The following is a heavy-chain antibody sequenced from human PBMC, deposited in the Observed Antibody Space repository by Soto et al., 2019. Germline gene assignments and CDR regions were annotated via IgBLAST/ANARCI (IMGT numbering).Heavy chain of an antibody. CDR1: GFTFSNYA. Sequence: EVQLVESGGGLVQPGVSLRLSCEASGFTFSNYAMSWVRQGPGKGLEWVSTVGDGGGRTYYADSVKGRFTISRDNSKNTLFLQMNGLRAEDTAVYDCARKGIVERRKHDAFYSWGQGTMVIVSS. V-gene: IGHV3-23*04. D-gene: IGHD1-1*01. CDR2: VGDGGGRT. J-gene: IGHJ3*02. CDR3: ARKGIVERRKHDAFYS.